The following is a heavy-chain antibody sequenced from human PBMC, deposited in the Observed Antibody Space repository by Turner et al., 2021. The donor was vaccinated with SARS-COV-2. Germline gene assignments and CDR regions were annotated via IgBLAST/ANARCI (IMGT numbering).Heavy chain of an antibody. V-gene: IGHV1-24*01. Sequence: QVQLVQSGAEVKKPGASVKVSCKVSGYTLTDLSMHWVRQAPGKGLEWMGGLDPEDGNTIYEQNLQGRVTMTENTSTDTAYMELRSLRSEDTAVYYCATHYDIVNPYYAPRGYSGMDVWGQGTAVTVSS. CDR2: LDPEDGNT. CDR3: ATHYDIVNPYYAPRGYSGMDV. CDR1: GYTLTDLS. D-gene: IGHD3-9*01. J-gene: IGHJ6*02.